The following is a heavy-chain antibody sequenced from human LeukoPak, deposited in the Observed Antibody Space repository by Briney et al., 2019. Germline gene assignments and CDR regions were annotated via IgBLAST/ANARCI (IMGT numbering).Heavy chain of an antibody. V-gene: IGHV4-4*02. D-gene: IGHD6-13*01. Sequence: PSGTLSLTCAVSGGSISSSNWWSWVHQPPGKGLEWIGEIYHSGSTNYNPSLKSRVTISVDKSKNQFSLKLSSVTAADTAVYYCARDLAAAPRAFDYWGQGTLVTVSS. J-gene: IGHJ4*02. CDR1: GGSISSSNW. CDR3: ARDLAAAPRAFDY. CDR2: IYHSGST.